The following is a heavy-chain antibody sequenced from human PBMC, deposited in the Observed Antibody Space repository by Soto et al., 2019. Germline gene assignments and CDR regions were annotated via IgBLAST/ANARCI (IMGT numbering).Heavy chain of an antibody. CDR1: GYTFTSYG. CDR2: ISAYNGNT. V-gene: IGHV1-18*01. J-gene: IGHJ4*01. D-gene: IGHD6-6*01. CDR3: ARAPARGSSSPAETDY. Sequence: QVQLVQSGAEVKKPGASVKVSCKASGYTFTSYGISWVRQAPGQGLEWMGWISAYNGNTNYAQKLQGRVTMTTDASTSTADMELRSLGSDDTAVYYCARAPARGSSSPAETDYWGHGTLVTVSS.